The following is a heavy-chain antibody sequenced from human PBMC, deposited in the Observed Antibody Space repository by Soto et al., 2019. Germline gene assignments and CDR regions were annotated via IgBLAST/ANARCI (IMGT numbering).Heavy chain of an antibody. CDR1: GDSFSNYY. D-gene: IGHD2-2*01. V-gene: IGHV4-4*07. CDR3: ATGRSEVVPGAMDT. CDR2: IYPTGST. J-gene: IGHJ5*02. Sequence: SETLSLTCTVSGDSFSNYYCNWVRKSAGKGLEWIGRIYPTGSTTYNPSLKSRLTMTVAKSKNKFSLRLTSMTAADTAVYYCATGRSEVVPGAMDTWGQGTLVTVSS.